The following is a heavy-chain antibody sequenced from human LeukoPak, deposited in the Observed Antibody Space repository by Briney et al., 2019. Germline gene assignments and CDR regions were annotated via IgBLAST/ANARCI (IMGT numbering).Heavy chain of an antibody. D-gene: IGHD3-10*01. CDR1: GFTFSSYS. CDR2: ISSSSSYI. J-gene: IGHJ5*02. V-gene: IGHV3-21*01. CDR3: AIPSFYGSGSYYPT. Sequence: GGSLRLSCAASGFTFSSYSMNWVRQAPGRGLEWVSSISSSSSYIYYADSVKGRFTISRDNAKNSLYLQVNSLRAEDTAVYYCAIPSFYGSGSYYPTWGQGTLVTVSS.